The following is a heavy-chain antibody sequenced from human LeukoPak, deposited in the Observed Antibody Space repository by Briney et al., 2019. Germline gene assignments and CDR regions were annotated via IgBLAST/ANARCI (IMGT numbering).Heavy chain of an antibody. V-gene: IGHV4-39*01. CDR1: GGSISSSSYY. D-gene: IGHD2-15*01. Sequence: PSETLSLTCTVSGGSISSSSYYWGWIRQPPGKGLEWIGSIYYSGSTYYNPSLKSRVTISVDTSKNQFSLKLSSVTVADTAVYYCARSRIVVVVAATYYYYYGMDVWGQGTTVTVSS. CDR2: IYYSGST. J-gene: IGHJ6*02. CDR3: ARSRIVVVVAATYYYYYGMDV.